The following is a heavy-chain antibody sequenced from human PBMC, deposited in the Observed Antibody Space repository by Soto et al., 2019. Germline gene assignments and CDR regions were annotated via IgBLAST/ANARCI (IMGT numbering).Heavy chain of an antibody. CDR2: IYWDDDK. CDR1: GFSLTTRPVG. J-gene: IGHJ4*02. V-gene: IGHV2-5*02. Sequence: QITLKESGPPLVNPTQTLTLTCTFSGFSLTTRPVGVGWIRQPPGKTLECLALIYWDDDKRYSPSLNSRLTITKDTSKNQVVLTMTNVDPVDTATYYCAHRRAMGSNWNYGDFDYWGQGTVVTVSS. D-gene: IGHD1-7*01. CDR3: AHRRAMGSNWNYGDFDY.